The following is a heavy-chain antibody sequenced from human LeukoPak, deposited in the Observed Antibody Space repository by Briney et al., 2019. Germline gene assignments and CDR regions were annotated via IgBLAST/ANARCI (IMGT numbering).Heavy chain of an antibody. D-gene: IGHD3-3*01. V-gene: IGHV1-18*01. Sequence: ASVKVSCKASGYTFTSYGISWVRQAPGQGFEWMGWISAYNGNTNYAQKLQGRVTMTTDTSTSTAYMELRSLRSDDTAVYYCARDRRAGFLEWLPCCWGQGTLVTVSS. J-gene: IGHJ4*02. CDR2: ISAYNGNT. CDR1: GYTFTSYG. CDR3: ARDRRAGFLEWLPCC.